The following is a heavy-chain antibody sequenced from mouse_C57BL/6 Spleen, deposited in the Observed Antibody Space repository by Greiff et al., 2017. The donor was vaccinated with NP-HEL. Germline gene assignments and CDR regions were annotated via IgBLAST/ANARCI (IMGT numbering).Heavy chain of an antibody. CDR1: GYTFTSYW. D-gene: IGHD1-1*01. J-gene: IGHJ1*03. CDR3: ARSGYGSSPWYFDV. CDR2: IDPSDSET. V-gene: IGHV1-52*01. Sequence: QVQLQQPGAELVRPGSSVNLSCKASGYTFTSYWMHWVKQRPIQGLEWIGNIDPSDSETHYNQKFKDKATLTVDKSSSTAYMQLSSLTSEDSAVYYCARSGYGSSPWYFDVWGTGTTVTVSS.